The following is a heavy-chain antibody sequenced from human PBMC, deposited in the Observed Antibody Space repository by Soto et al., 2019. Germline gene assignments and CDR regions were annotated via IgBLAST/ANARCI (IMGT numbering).Heavy chain of an antibody. J-gene: IGHJ4*02. V-gene: IGHV3-7*01. CDR1: GFTFSSYW. Sequence: EVQLVESGGGLVQPGGSLRLSCAASGFTFSSYWMSWVRQAPGKGLEWVANIKQDGSEKYNVDFVKGRFTISRDNAKNSLYLQMSSLRVEDTYVYYCARAYGSGSLSGYWGQGTLVTVSS. D-gene: IGHD3-10*01. CDR2: IKQDGSEK. CDR3: ARAYGSGSLSGY.